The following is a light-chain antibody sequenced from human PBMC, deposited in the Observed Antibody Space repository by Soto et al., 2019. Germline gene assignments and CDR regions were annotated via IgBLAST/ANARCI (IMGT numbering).Light chain of an antibody. CDR2: DAS. Sequence: DIQMTQSPSSLSASVGDRVTITCQASQDMRIYLNCLQQKPGKAPKLLIYDASNLERGVPSRFSGSGSGTDFTFTISSLQAEDTATYYCQQYDDIPPMTFGGGTKVEI. V-gene: IGKV1-33*01. CDR1: QDMRIY. J-gene: IGKJ4*01. CDR3: QQYDDIPPMT.